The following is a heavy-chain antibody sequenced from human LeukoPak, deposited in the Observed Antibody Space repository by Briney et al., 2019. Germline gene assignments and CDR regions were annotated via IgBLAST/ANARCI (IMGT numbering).Heavy chain of an antibody. D-gene: IGHD1-26*01. V-gene: IGHV5-51*01. Sequence: GESLKISCKGSGYSFTSYWIGWVRQMPGKGLEWMGIIYPGDSDTRYSPSFQGQVTISADKSISTAYLQWSSLKASDTAMYYCARIPGGHWEDYYFDYWGQGTLVTVSS. CDR1: GYSFTSYW. J-gene: IGHJ4*02. CDR2: IYPGDSDT. CDR3: ARIPGGHWEDYYFDY.